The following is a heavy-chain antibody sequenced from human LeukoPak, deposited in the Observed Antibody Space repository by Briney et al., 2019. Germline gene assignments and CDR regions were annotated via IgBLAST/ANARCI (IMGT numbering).Heavy chain of an antibody. CDR1: GGSISSSSYY. CDR3: VRSKDLFYYDSSGVIGDLFDY. D-gene: IGHD3-22*01. V-gene: IGHV4-39*01. CDR2: IYYSGST. J-gene: IGHJ4*02. Sequence: SETLSLTCTVSGGSISSSSYYWGWIRQPPGKGLEWIGSIYYSGSTYYNPSLKSRVTISVDTSKNQFSLKLSSVTAADTAVYYCVRSKDLFYYDSSGVIGDLFDYWGQGTLVTVSS.